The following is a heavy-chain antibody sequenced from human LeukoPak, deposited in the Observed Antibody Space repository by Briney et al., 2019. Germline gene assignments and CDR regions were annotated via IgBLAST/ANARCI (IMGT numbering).Heavy chain of an antibody. CDR1: GFTFSDYG. Sequence: QAGGSLRLSCAASGFTFSDYGMHWVRQAPGKGLEWVAFIRNDGSNEYYPDSVKGRFTISRDNSRNTLYLQMNSLRPEDTAVYYCAKGGSASHNWFDPWGQGTLVTVSP. D-gene: IGHD2-15*01. CDR2: IRNDGSNE. J-gene: IGHJ5*02. CDR3: AKGGSASHNWFDP. V-gene: IGHV3-30*02.